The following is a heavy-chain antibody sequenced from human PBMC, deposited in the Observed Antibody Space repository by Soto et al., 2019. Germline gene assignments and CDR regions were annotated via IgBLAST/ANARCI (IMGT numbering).Heavy chain of an antibody. CDR3: ARDYDILTGYWDLVATILDY. J-gene: IGHJ4*02. D-gene: IGHD3-9*01. CDR1: GYTFTSYG. Sequence: ASVKVSCKASGYTFTSYGISWVRQAPGQGLEWLGWISAYNGNTNYAQKLQGRVTMTTDTSTSTAYMELRSLRSDDTAVYYCARDYDILTGYWDLVATILDYWGQGTLVTVSS. CDR2: ISAYNGNT. V-gene: IGHV1-18*01.